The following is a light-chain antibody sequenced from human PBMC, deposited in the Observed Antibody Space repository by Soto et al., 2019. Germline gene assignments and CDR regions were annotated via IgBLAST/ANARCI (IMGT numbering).Light chain of an antibody. CDR3: CSYAGSDTMI. V-gene: IGLV2-23*01. CDR2: EGT. Sequence: QSALTQPASVSGSPGQSITISCTGTSSNVGSYDLVSWYQQHPGEAPKLMIYEGTKRPSGVSNRFSGSKSVNTASLTISGLQPEDAADYYCCSYAGSDTMIFGGGTKVTVL. J-gene: IGLJ2*01. CDR1: SSNVGSYDL.